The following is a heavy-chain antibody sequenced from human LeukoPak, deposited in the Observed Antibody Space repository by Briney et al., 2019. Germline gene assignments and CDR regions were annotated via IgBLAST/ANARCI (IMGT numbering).Heavy chain of an antibody. J-gene: IGHJ6*02. CDR3: ARDPIYDLWSGYWYYYGMDV. Sequence: SETLSLTCTVSGGSVSSGSYYWSWIRQPPGKGLEWIGYIYYSGSTNYNPSLKSRVTISVDTSKNQFSLKLSSVTAADTAVYYCARDPIYDLWSGYWYYYGMDVWGQGTTVTVSS. CDR2: IYYSGST. V-gene: IGHV4-61*01. D-gene: IGHD3-3*01. CDR1: GGSVSSGSYY.